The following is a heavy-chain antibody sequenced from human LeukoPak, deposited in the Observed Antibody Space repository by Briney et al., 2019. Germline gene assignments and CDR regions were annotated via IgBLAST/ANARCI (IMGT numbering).Heavy chain of an antibody. Sequence: GASVKVSCEASGYTFTGYYMHWVRQAPGQGLEWMGWINPNSGGTKYAQKFQGRVTMTRDTSISTAYMELSRLRSDDTAVYYCAKDTSPPDWFDPWGQGTLVTVSS. CDR2: INPNSGGT. CDR1: GYTFTGYY. D-gene: IGHD2-2*01. CDR3: AKDTSPPDWFDP. J-gene: IGHJ5*02. V-gene: IGHV1-2*02.